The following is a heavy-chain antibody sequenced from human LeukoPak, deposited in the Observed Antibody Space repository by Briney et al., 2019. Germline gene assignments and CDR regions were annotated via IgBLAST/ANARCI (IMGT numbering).Heavy chain of an antibody. CDR3: ARDRGPPGFITWWSDAFDI. CDR1: GFTFSSYA. CDR2: ISGSGGST. V-gene: IGHV3-23*01. J-gene: IGHJ3*02. Sequence: GGSLRLSCAASGFTFSSYAMSWVRQAPGKGLEWVSAISGSGGSTYYADSVKGRFTISRDNSKNTLYLQMNSLRAEDTAVYYCARDRGPPGFITWWSDAFDIWGQGTMVTVSS. D-gene: IGHD2-8*02.